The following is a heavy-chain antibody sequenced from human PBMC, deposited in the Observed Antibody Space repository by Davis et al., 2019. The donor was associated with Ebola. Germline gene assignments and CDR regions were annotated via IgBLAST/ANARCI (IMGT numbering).Heavy chain of an antibody. CDR2: ISGSGGST. D-gene: IGHD4-23*01. J-gene: IGHJ4*02. CDR1: GFTFSSYA. Sequence: GESLKISCAASGFTFSSYAMSWVRQAPGKGLEWVSAISGSGGSTYYADSVKGRFTISRDNSKNTLYLQMNSLRAEDTAVYYCAKALRITRGPVGGNGDFDYWGQGTLVTVSS. CDR3: AKALRITRGPVGGNGDFDY. V-gene: IGHV3-23*01.